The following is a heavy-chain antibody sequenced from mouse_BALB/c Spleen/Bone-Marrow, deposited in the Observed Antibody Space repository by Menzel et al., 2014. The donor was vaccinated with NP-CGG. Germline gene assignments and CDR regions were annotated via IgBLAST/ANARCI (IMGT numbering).Heavy chain of an antibody. CDR1: GFSLTSYG. CDR2: IWAGGST. V-gene: IGHV2-9*02. CDR3: ARGGGNWYFDV. Sequence: VHLVESGPGLVAPSQSLSITCTVSGFSLTSYGVHWVRQPPGKGPEWLGVIWAGGSTNYNSALMSRLSISKDNSKSXVFLKMNSLQTDDTAMYYCARGGGNWYFDVWGAGTTVTVSS. J-gene: IGHJ1*01.